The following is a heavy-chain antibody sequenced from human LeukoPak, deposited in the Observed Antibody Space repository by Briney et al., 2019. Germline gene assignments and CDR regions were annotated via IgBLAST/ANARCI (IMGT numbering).Heavy chain of an antibody. CDR3: ARLQKAGVWFDP. D-gene: IGHD4-11*01. V-gene: IGHV4-4*09. Sequence: SETLSLTCTVSSGSISSYYWSWIRQPPGKGLEWVGYIYTSGSTNYNPSLKSRVTISVDTSKNQFSLKLSSVTAADTAVYYCARLQKAGVWFDPWGQGTLVTVSS. CDR1: SGSISSYY. J-gene: IGHJ5*02. CDR2: IYTSGST.